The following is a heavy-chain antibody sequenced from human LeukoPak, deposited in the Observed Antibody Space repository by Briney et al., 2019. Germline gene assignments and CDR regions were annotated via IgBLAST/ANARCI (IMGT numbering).Heavy chain of an antibody. D-gene: IGHD6-19*01. J-gene: IGHJ3*02. CDR1: GFTFSSYW. CDR3: ARDGAYSSGWYSDAFDI. Sequence: GGSLRLSCVVSGFTFSSYWMHWVRQAPGKGLVWVSRINSDGSSTSYADSVKGRFTISRDNAKNTLYLQMNSLRAEDTAVYYCARDGAYSSGWYSDAFDIWGQGTMVTVSS. V-gene: IGHV3-74*01. CDR2: INSDGSST.